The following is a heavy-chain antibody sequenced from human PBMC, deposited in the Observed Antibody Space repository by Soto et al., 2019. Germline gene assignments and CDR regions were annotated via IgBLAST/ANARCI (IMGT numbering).Heavy chain of an antibody. J-gene: IGHJ6*02. V-gene: IGHV3-30-3*01. CDR3: ARDRLRYNWNDFPYYYYGMDV. CDR1: GFTFSSYA. D-gene: IGHD1-1*01. Sequence: QVQLVESGGGVVQPGRSLRLSCAASGFTFSSYAMHWVRQAPGKGLEWVAVISCDGSNKYYADSVKGRFTISRDNSKNTLYLQMNSLRAEDTAVYYCARDRLRYNWNDFPYYYYGMDVWGQGTPVTVSS. CDR2: ISCDGSNK.